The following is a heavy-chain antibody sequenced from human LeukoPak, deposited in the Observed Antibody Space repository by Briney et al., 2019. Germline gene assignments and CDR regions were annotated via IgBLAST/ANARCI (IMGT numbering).Heavy chain of an antibody. Sequence: GGSLRLSCAASRFTFSSYAMSWLRQAPGKGLEWVSAISGSGGSTYYADSVKGLFTISRDNSKKTLYLQINSLRAEDTAVYYCASGPGTDSRGYLWFDYWGQGTLVTVSS. CDR3: ASGPGTDSRGYLWFDY. CDR1: RFTFSSYA. D-gene: IGHD3-22*01. V-gene: IGHV3-23*01. CDR2: ISGSGGST. J-gene: IGHJ4*02.